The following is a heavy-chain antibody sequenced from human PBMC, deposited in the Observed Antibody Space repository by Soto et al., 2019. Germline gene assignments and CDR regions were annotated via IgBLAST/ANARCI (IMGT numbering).Heavy chain of an antibody. D-gene: IGHD1-1*01. V-gene: IGHV3-74*01. Sequence: PGGSLRLSCAASGFTFSSYWMHWVRQAPGKGLVWVSSIDNDGSNTRYADSVRGGFTISRDNAKNTLFLQMNSLRAEDTAVYYCAGGLPERSDYWGQGTLVTVSS. CDR1: GFTFSSYW. CDR3: AGGLPERSDY. J-gene: IGHJ4*02. CDR2: IDNDGSNT.